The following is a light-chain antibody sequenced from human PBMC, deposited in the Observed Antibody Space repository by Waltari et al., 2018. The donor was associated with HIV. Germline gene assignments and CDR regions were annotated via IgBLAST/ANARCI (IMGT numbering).Light chain of an antibody. CDR2: ADS. V-gene: IGLV3-21*02. CDR3: QVWDSSTDLRV. Sequence: SYVLTPPPSVSLAPGQTARITCGGNNIGSKGVHWYQQKPSQAPALVVYADSDRPSGIPERSSGSSSWNTATLTISRVEAGDEADCYCQVWDSSTDLRVFGGGTKLTVL. J-gene: IGLJ2*01. CDR1: NIGSKG.